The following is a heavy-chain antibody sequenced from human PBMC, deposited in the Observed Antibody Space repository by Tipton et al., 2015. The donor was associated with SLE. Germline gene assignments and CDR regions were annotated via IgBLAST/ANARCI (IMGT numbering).Heavy chain of an antibody. CDR1: GFTFSSYA. V-gene: IGHV3-30-3*01. Sequence: SLRLSCAASGFTFSSYAMHWVRQAPGKGLEWVAVISYDGSNKYYADSVKGRFTISRDNSKNTLYLQMNSLRAEDTAVYYCARVDMIVGYFDYWGQGTLVTVSS. CDR2: ISYDGSNK. J-gene: IGHJ4*02. D-gene: IGHD3-22*01. CDR3: ARVDMIVGYFDY.